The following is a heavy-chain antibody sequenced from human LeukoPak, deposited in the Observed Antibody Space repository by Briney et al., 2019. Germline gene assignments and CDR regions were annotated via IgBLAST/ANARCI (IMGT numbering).Heavy chain of an antibody. J-gene: IGHJ4*02. CDR3: AGLVGRYSSGLYYYYFDY. V-gene: IGHV4-4*02. D-gene: IGHD3-22*01. CDR2: MYLSGTT. Sequence: SGTLSLTCTVSGDSINSLDLWSWVRQPPGKGLEWIGEMYLSGTTHSNPSVKSRVTISIDKSKNQFFLNLSSVTAADTAVYYCAGLVGRYSSGLYYYYFDYWGQGTLVTVS. CDR1: GDSINSLDL.